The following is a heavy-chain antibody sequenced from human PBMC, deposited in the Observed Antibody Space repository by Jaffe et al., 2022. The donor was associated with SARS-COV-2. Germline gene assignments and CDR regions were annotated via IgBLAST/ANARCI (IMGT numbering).Heavy chain of an antibody. CDR2: ISSSSSYI. CDR1: GFTFSSYS. V-gene: IGHV3-21*01. CDR3: ARDEGGGILYFPSRYYGMDV. Sequence: EVQLVESGGGLVKPGGSLRLSCAASGFTFSSYSMNWVRQAPGKGLEWVSSISSSSSYIYYADSVKGRFTISRDNAKNSLYLQMNSLRAEDTAVYYCARDEGGGILYFPSRYYGMDVWGQGTTVTVSS. J-gene: IGHJ6*02. D-gene: IGHD2-8*01.